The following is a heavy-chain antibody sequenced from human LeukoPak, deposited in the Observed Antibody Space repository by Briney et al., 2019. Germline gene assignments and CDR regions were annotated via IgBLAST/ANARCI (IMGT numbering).Heavy chain of an antibody. CDR2: ISYDGSNK. CDR1: GFTFSSYG. Sequence: GGSLRLSCAASGFTFSSYGMPWVRQAPGKGLEWVAVISYDGSNKYYADSVKGRFTISRDNSKNTLYLQMNSLRAEDTAVYYCAKDASVGSYYGNVDYYGMDVWGQGTTVTVSS. CDR3: AKDASVGSYYGNVDYYGMDV. J-gene: IGHJ6*02. V-gene: IGHV3-30*18. D-gene: IGHD1-26*01.